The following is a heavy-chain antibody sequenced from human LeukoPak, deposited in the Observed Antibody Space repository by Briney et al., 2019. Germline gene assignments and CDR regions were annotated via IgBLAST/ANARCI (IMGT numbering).Heavy chain of an antibody. D-gene: IGHD3-22*01. J-gene: IGHJ4*02. CDR2: TYYRSKWYN. V-gene: IGHV6-1*01. Sequence: SQTLSLTCAISGDSVSSNSAAWNWIRQSPSRGLEWLGRTYYRSKWYNDYAVSVKSRITINPDTSKNQFSLQLNSVTPEDTAVYYCARDSYYYDSSGVNFDYWGQGTLVTVSS. CDR1: GDSVSSNSAA. CDR3: ARDSYYYDSSGVNFDY.